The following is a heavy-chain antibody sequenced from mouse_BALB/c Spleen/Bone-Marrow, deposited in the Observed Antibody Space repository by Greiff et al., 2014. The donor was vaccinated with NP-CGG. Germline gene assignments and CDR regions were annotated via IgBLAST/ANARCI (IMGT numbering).Heavy chain of an antibody. V-gene: IGHV2-9*02. CDR3: ARTTTATGAMDY. J-gene: IGHJ4*01. Sequence: VKLQESGPGLVAPSQSLSITCTVSGFSLTNYGVQWVRQPPGKGLEWLGVIWADGSTNYNSALMSRLSISKDNSKSQVFFKMNSLQTDDTAMYYYARTTTATGAMDYWGQGTSVTVSS. CDR1: GFSLTNYG. D-gene: IGHD1-2*01. CDR2: IWADGST.